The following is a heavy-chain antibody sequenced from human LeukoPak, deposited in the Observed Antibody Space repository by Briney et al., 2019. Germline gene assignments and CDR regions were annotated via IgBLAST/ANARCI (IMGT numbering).Heavy chain of an antibody. CDR2: ISYDGSNK. J-gene: IGHJ6*03. CDR1: GFTFSSYA. CDR3: ASDKRFLRDYYMDV. Sequence: GGSLRLSCAASGFTFSSYAMHWVRQAPGKGLEWVAVISYDGSNKYYADSVKGRFTISRDNSKNTLYLQMNSLRAEDTAVYYCASDKRFLRDYYMDVWGKGTTVTVSS. V-gene: IGHV3-30-3*01. D-gene: IGHD3-3*01.